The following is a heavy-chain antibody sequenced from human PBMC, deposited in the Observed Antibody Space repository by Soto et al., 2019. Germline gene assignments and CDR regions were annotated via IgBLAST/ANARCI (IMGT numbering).Heavy chain of an antibody. CDR3: ARHHDTDAFDI. CDR1: GYSFTSYW. CDR2: VYPGDSDT. Sequence: PGESLKISCQGSGYSFTSYWIGWVRQMPGKGLEWMGVVYPGDSDTRYSPSFQGQVTSSADKSIRNSYLQCSSLKASDTSMDYCARHHDTDAFDIWGQGTMVNVSS. J-gene: IGHJ3*02. V-gene: IGHV5-51*01. D-gene: IGHD3-22*01.